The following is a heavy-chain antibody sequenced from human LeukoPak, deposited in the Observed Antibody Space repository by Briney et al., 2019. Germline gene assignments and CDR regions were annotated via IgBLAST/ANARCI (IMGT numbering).Heavy chain of an antibody. J-gene: IGHJ4*02. V-gene: IGHV3-30-3*02. CDR2: ISYDGSNK. CDR3: AKFSPYGGNSY. D-gene: IGHD4-23*01. CDR1: GFTFSSYA. Sequence: GGSLRLSCTASGFTFSSYAMHWVRQAPGKGLEWVAVISYDGSNKYYADSVKGRFTISRDNSKNTLYLQMNSLKVEDTALYYCAKFSPYGGNSYWGQGTLVTVSS.